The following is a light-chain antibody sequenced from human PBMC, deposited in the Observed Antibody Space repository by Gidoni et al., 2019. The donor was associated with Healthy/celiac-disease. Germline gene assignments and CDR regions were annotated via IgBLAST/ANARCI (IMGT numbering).Light chain of an antibody. V-gene: IGLV3-1*01. Sequence: SHDLTHPPSGSVSTGQTTRITCSGDKLGDTYAGWYQQTPGLFPLLVIYQHNKRPSWIPERFSGSNSSNTATLTLSGTQAMDYADYYCQAWDSRTVFGGGTKLTVL. J-gene: IGLJ2*01. CDR1: KLGDTY. CDR3: QAWDSRTV. CDR2: QHN.